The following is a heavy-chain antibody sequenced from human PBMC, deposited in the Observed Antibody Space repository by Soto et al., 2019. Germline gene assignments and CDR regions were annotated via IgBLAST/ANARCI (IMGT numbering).Heavy chain of an antibody. D-gene: IGHD6-13*01. CDR2: IRSKANSYAT. CDR1: GFTFSGSA. J-gene: IGHJ3*02. CDR3: TSNPSQQLVRGDAFDI. Sequence: GGSLRLSCAASGFTFSGSAMHWVRQASGKGLEWVGRIRSKANSYATAYAASVKGRFTISRDDSKNTAYLQMNSLKTEDTAVYYCTSNPSQQLVRGDAFDIWGQGTMVTVSS. V-gene: IGHV3-73*01.